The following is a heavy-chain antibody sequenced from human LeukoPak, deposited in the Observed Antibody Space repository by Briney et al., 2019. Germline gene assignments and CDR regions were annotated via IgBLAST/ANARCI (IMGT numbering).Heavy chain of an antibody. CDR3: ARRLEYSGSKGVFDY. V-gene: IGHV3-66*01. CDR2: IYSGGYT. CDR1: GFTVTTNY. Sequence: GGSLRLSCAASGFTVTTNYMTWVRQAPGKGLEWVSIIYSGGYTDYADSVKGRFTISRDNSKNTLDLRMNSLRAEDTAVYYCARRLEYSGSKGVFDYWGQGTLVTVSS. J-gene: IGHJ4*02. D-gene: IGHD1-26*01.